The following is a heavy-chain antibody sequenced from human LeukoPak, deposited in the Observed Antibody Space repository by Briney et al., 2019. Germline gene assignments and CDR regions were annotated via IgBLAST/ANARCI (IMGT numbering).Heavy chain of an antibody. J-gene: IGHJ6*04. D-gene: IGHD3-10*01. Sequence: ASVKVSCKASGYTFTGYYMHWVRQAPGQGLEWMGWINPNSGGTNYAQKFQGWVTMTRDTSISTAYMELSRLRSDDTAVYYCARGRRMKAMVRGVITDYYGMDGWGKGTTVTVSS. CDR1: GYTFTGYY. V-gene: IGHV1-2*04. CDR2: INPNSGGT. CDR3: ARGRRMKAMVRGVITDYYGMDG.